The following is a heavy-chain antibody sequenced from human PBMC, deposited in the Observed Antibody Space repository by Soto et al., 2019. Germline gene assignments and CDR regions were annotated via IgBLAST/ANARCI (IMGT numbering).Heavy chain of an antibody. CDR1: GFTFSSYA. J-gene: IGHJ6*02. Sequence: GGSLRLSCAASGFTFSSYAMHWVRQAPGKGLEWVAVISYDGSNKYYADSVKGRFTISRDNSKNTLYLQMNSLRAEDTAVYYCARGGGQWLVKYYYGMDVWGQGTPVTVSS. V-gene: IGHV3-30-3*01. D-gene: IGHD6-19*01. CDR3: ARGGGQWLVKYYYGMDV. CDR2: ISYDGSNK.